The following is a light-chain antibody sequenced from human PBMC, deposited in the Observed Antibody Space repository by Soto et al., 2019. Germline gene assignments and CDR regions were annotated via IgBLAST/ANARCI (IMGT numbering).Light chain of an antibody. CDR3: QQSYSAPFT. CDR2: AAS. Sequence: DIQMTQSPSSLSASVGDSVTITCRASQSISSYLNWYQQKPGKAPNFLIYAASSLQSGVPSRFSGSGSGTDFTLTISSLQPEDFATYYCQQSYSAPFTFGPGTRVGMK. J-gene: IGKJ3*01. V-gene: IGKV1-39*01. CDR1: QSISSY.